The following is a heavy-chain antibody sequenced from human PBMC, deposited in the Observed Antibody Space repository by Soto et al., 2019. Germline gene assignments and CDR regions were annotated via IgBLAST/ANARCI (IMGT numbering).Heavy chain of an antibody. CDR3: ARDLHYYGMDV. Sequence: SETLSLTCAVSGGSISSGGYSWSWIRQPPGKGPEWIGYIYHSGSTYYNPSLKSRVTISVDRSKNQFSLKLSSVTAADTAVYYCARDLHYYGMDVWGQGTTVTVSS. V-gene: IGHV4-30-2*01. J-gene: IGHJ6*02. CDR1: GGSISSGGYS. CDR2: IYHSGST.